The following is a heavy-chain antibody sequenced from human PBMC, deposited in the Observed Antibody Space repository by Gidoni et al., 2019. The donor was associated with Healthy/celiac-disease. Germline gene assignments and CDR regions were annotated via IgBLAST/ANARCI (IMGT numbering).Heavy chain of an antibody. V-gene: IGHV4-34*01. CDR3: ARETEGNFDY. CDR2: SNHSGST. J-gene: IGHJ4*02. Sequence: QVQLQQWGAGLLKPSETLSLTCAVYGGSFSGYYWSWIRQTPGKVLAWIWESNHSGSTNYNPSFKSRGTISVDTSKNQFSLKLSSVTAADTAVYYCARETEGNFDYWGQGTLVTVSS. CDR1: GGSFSGYY.